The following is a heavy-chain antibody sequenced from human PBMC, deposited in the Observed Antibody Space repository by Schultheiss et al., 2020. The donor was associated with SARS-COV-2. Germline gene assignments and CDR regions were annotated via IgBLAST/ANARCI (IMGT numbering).Heavy chain of an antibody. CDR3: ARGYWTSFDY. Sequence: SQTLSLTCAVYGGSFSGYYWSWIRQPPGKGLEWIGEINHSGSTNYNPSLKSRVTISVDTSKNQFSLKLSSVTAADTAVYYCARGYWTSFDYWGQGTLVTVSS. D-gene: IGHD2-8*01. CDR1: GGSFSGYY. CDR2: INHSGST. J-gene: IGHJ4*02. V-gene: IGHV4-34*09.